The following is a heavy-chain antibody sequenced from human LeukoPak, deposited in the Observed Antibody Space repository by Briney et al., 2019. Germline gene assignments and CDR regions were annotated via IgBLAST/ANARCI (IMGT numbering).Heavy chain of an antibody. J-gene: IGHJ5*02. CDR2: ISGRGGST. D-gene: IGHD3-10*02. CDR1: GFTLSSYA. V-gene: IGHV3-23*01. CDR3: AKDSEGALFFNWFDP. Sequence: GGSLRLSCAASGFTLSSYAMSCVRQAPGKGLEWVSAISGRGGSTYYADSVKGRFTISRDNSKNTLYLQMNSLRAEDTAVYYCAKDSEGALFFNWFDPWGQGTLVTVSS.